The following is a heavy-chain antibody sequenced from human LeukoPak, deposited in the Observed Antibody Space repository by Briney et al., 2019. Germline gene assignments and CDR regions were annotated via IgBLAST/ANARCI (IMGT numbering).Heavy chain of an antibody. CDR3: ARASGYCSSTSCSRSPFDP. V-gene: IGHV1-18*01. CDR1: GYTFTSYG. Sequence: ASVKVSCKASGYTFTSYGISWVRQAPGRGLEWMGWISAYNGNTNYAQKLQGRVTMTTDTSTSTAYMELRSLRSDDTAVYYCARASGYCSSTSCSRSPFDPWGQGTLVTVSS. J-gene: IGHJ5*02. D-gene: IGHD2-2*01. CDR2: ISAYNGNT.